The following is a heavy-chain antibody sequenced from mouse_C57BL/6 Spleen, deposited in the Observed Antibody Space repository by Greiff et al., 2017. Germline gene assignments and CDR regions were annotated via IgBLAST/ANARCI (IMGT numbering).Heavy chain of an antibody. CDR1: GFTFSSYA. D-gene: IGHD1-1*01. CDR3: ARDYYYGSCDAMDY. J-gene: IGHJ4*01. Sequence: EVQLVESGGGLVKPGGSLKLSCAASGFTFSSYAMSWVRQTPEKRLEWVATISDGGSYTYYPDNVKGRFTISRDNAKNNLYMQMSHLKSEDTAMYSCARDYYYGSCDAMDYWGQGTSVTVSS. V-gene: IGHV5-4*01. CDR2: ISDGGSYT.